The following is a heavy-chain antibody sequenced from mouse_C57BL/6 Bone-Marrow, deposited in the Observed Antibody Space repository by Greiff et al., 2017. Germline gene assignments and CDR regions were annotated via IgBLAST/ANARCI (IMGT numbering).Heavy chain of an antibody. CDR3: TSYYGSSPYWYFDV. D-gene: IGHD1-1*01. CDR2: IDPEDGDT. V-gene: IGHV14-1*01. J-gene: IGHJ1*03. Sequence: VQLQQSGAELVRPGASVKLSCTASGFNIKDYYMHWVKQRPEQGLEWIGRIDPEDGDTEYAPKFQGKATMTAETSSNTAYLQLSSLTSEDTAVYYCTSYYGSSPYWYFDVWGTGTTVTVSS. CDR1: GFNIKDYY.